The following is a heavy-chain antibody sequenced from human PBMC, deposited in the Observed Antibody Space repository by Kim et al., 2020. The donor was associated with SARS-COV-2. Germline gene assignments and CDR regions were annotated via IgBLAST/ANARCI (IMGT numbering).Heavy chain of an antibody. CDR3: VRDRMGGAFDI. V-gene: IGHV3-48*02. D-gene: IGHD3-16*01. J-gene: IGHJ3*02. Sequence: YYAYSVKGRFTSSRDNAKNSLHLQMNSLKDEDTAVYHCVRDRMGGAFDIWGQGTLVTVSS.